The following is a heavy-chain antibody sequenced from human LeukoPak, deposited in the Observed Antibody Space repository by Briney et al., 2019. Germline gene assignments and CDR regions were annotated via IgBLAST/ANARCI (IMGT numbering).Heavy chain of an antibody. CDR3: AKAYQTVAGTPTGSYWYFDL. CDR1: GFTFDDYA. J-gene: IGHJ2*01. Sequence: GRSLRLSCAASGFTFDDYAMHWVRQAPGKGLEWVSGISWNSGSIGYADSVKGRFTISRDNAKNSLYLQMNSLRAEDTALYYCAKAYQTVAGTPTGSYWYFDLWGRGTLVTVSS. V-gene: IGHV3-9*01. D-gene: IGHD6-19*01. CDR2: ISWNSGSI.